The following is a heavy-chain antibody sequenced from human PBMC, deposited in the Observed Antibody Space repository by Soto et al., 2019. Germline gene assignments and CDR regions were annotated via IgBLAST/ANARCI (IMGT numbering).Heavy chain of an antibody. CDR3: TRDVRWGSSSSDVDY. CDR1: GYTFTNYG. CDR2: INVYNGLT. V-gene: IGHV1-18*01. D-gene: IGHD6-6*01. J-gene: IGHJ4*02. Sequence: QVQMVQSGAEVKKPGASVRVSCKASGYTFTNYGLSWVRQAPGQGLEWMGRINVYNGLTNYAQSCRGIVTMTTDTSTNPAYMQLRSLGTDDTAVYYCTRDVRWGSSSSDVDYWGQGTLVTVSS.